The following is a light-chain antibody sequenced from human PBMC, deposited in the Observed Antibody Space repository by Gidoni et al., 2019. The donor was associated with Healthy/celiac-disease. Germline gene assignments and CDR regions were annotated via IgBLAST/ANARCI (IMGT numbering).Light chain of an antibody. V-gene: IGKV1-5*03. Sequence: DSQMTKSPSTLYASVGDRVTITCRARQSISSWLAWYQQKPGKAPQLLIYTASSLESGVPSRFSGSGSGTDFTLTISRLQPDYFATYYCQPYNSYSWTFGQGTKVEIK. J-gene: IGKJ1*01. CDR2: TAS. CDR1: QSISSW. CDR3: QPYNSYSWT.